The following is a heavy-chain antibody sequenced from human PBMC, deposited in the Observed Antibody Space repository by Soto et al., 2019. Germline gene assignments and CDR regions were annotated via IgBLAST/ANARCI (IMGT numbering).Heavy chain of an antibody. CDR2: ISSSSSYI. CDR1: GFTFSSYS. V-gene: IGHV3-21*01. D-gene: IGHD2-15*01. Sequence: EVQLVESGGGLVKPGGSLRLSCAASGFTFSSYSMNWVRQAPGKGLEWVSSISSSSSYIYYADSVKGRFTISRDNAKNSLYLQMNSLRAEDTAVYYCARARRRYCSGGSCYTAFDYWGQGTLVTVSS. J-gene: IGHJ4*02. CDR3: ARARRRYCSGGSCYTAFDY.